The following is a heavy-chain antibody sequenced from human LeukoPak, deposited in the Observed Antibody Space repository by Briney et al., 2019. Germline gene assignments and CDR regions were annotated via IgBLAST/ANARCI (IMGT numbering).Heavy chain of an antibody. CDR2: IDPNSGAT. D-gene: IGHD2-15*01. CDR1: GYSFIGYY. Sequence: ASVKVSCKASGYSFIGYYIYWVRQAPGQGPEWMGWIDPNSGATNYAQKFQGRVSVSRDTSLTTVYMELSRLTSDDTAIYDCASSLAHCSGGNCYWGQGTLVTVSS. CDR3: ASSLAHCSGGNCY. J-gene: IGHJ4*02. V-gene: IGHV1-2*02.